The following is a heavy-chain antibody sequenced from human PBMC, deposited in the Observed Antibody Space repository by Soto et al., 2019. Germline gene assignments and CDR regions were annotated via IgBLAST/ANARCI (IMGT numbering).Heavy chain of an antibody. CDR2: IYYSGST. CDR3: ARHAIFGVFLYYFDY. V-gene: IGHV4-39*01. D-gene: IGHD3-3*01. CDR1: GGSISSSSYY. Sequence: SETLSLTCTVSGGSISSSSYYWGWIRQPPGKGMEWIGSIYYSGSTYYNPSLKSRVTISVDTSKNQFSLKLSSVTAADTAVYCCARHAIFGVFLYYFDYWGQGTLVTVSS. J-gene: IGHJ4*02.